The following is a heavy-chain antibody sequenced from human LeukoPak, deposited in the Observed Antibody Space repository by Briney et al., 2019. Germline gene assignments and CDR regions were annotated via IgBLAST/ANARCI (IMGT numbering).Heavy chain of an antibody. D-gene: IGHD1-26*01. Sequence: SETLSLTCTVSGGSISSSSYYWGWIRQPPGKGLEWIGSIYYSGSTYYNPSLKSRVTISVDTSKNQFSLKLSSVTAADTAVYYCARVGPTLGDTTGTFDYWGQGTLVTVSS. CDR2: IYYSGST. V-gene: IGHV4-39*07. CDR1: GGSISSSSYY. CDR3: ARVGPTLGDTTGTFDY. J-gene: IGHJ4*02.